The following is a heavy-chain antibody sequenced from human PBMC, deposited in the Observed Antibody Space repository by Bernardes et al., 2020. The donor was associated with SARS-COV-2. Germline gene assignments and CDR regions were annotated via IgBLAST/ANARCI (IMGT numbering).Heavy chain of an antibody. Sequence: GGSLILSCAASGFTFSNYAMHWVRQAPGKGLEWVAAISYGGSNKYYADSLRGRFTISRDNSKNTLYLQIKSLRDDDTAVYYCARDGGAHGKGAPGYWGQGSLVTVSS. CDR2: ISYGGSNK. CDR1: GFTFSNYA. J-gene: IGHJ4*02. D-gene: IGHD2-15*01. CDR3: ARDGGAHGKGAPGY. V-gene: IGHV3-30-3*01.